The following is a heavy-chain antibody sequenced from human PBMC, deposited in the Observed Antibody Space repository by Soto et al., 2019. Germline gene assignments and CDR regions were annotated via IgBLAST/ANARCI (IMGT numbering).Heavy chain of an antibody. CDR2: ISAYNGNT. CDR3: ARLYRITMVRGELSEY. J-gene: IGHJ4*02. V-gene: IGHV1-18*01. CDR1: GYTFTSYG. D-gene: IGHD3-10*01. Sequence: QVQLVQSGAEVKKPGASVKVSCKASGYTFTSYGISWVRQAPGQGLEWMGWISAYNGNTNYAQKLQGRVTMTTDTATSTAYMVRRSLRSDDTAVYYCARLYRITMVRGELSEYWGQGTLVTVSS.